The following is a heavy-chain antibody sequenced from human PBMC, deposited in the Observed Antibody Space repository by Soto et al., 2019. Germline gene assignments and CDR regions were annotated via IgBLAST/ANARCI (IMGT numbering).Heavy chain of an antibody. J-gene: IGHJ6*02. Sequence: PGGSLRLSCXASGFSFSSYSLHWVRQTPGKGLEWVAVISYDGSNKYYADSVKGRFTVSRDSPKNTLFLQMNSLKPEDTAVYYCARAPPRGIAAPGTWGSGMDVWGQGTTVTVSS. V-gene: IGHV3-30-3*01. D-gene: IGHD6-13*01. CDR1: GFSFSSYS. CDR3: ARAPPRGIAAPGTWGSGMDV. CDR2: ISYDGSNK.